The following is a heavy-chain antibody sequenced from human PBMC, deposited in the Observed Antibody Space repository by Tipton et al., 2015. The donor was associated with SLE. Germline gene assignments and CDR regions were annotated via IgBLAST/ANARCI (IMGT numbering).Heavy chain of an antibody. D-gene: IGHD6-19*01. Sequence: LRLSCAVYGESLRSYYWTWIRQSPGKGLEWIGEINHSGGTKYNPSLKSRVTISEDSSKNQFSLRLSSVTAADTAIYYCARQGTDGWYDAFDIWGPGTMVTVSS. V-gene: IGHV4-34*01. CDR2: INHSGGT. J-gene: IGHJ3*02. CDR3: ARQGTDGWYDAFDI. CDR1: GESLRSYY.